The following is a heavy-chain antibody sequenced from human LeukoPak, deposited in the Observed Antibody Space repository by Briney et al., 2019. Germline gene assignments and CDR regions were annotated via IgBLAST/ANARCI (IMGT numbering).Heavy chain of an antibody. D-gene: IGHD3-22*01. CDR2: ISGDGGST. V-gene: IGHV3-43*02. CDR1: GFTFDDYA. J-gene: IGHJ4*02. CDR3: AKVLGYYDSSGYYQEGGFDY. Sequence: GGSLRLSCATSGFTFDDYAMHWVRQAPGKGLEWVSLISGDGGSTYYADSVKGRFTISRDNSKNSLYLQMNSLRTEDTALYYCAKVLGYYDSSGYYQEGGFDYWGQGTLVTVSS.